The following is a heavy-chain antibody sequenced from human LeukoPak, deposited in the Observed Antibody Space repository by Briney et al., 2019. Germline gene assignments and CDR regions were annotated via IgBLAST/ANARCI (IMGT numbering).Heavy chain of an antibody. D-gene: IGHD3-10*01. CDR3: ARDRDYYGSGSPFNGDSFDI. CDR2: INPNSGGT. J-gene: IGHJ3*02. CDR1: GYTFTGYY. V-gene: IGHV1-2*02. Sequence: ASVKVSCKASGYTFTGYYTHWVRQAPGQGLEWMGWINPNSGGTNYAQKFQGRVTMTRDTSISTAYMELSRPRSDDTAVYYCARDRDYYGSGSPFNGDSFDIWGQGTMVTVSS.